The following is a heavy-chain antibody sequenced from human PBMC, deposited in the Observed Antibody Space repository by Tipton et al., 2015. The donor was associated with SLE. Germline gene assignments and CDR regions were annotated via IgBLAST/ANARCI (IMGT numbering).Heavy chain of an antibody. J-gene: IGHJ6*03. CDR3: ARATGPHVYYYYMDV. Sequence: TLSLTCTVSGGSISSSSYYWSWIRQPPGKGLEWIGEINHSGSTNYNPSLKSRVTISVDTSKNRFSLKLSSVTAADTAVYYCARATGPHVYYYYMDVWGKGTTVTVSS. D-gene: IGHD1-14*01. V-gene: IGHV4-39*07. CDR1: GGSISSSSYY. CDR2: INHSGST.